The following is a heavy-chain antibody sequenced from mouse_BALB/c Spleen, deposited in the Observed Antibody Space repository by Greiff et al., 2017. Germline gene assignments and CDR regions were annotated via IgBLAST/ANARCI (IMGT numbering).Heavy chain of an antibody. CDR3: ARQGLSIAMDY. J-gene: IGHJ4*01. Sequence: EVQLQQSGAELVKPGASVKLSCTASGFNIKDTYMHWVKQRPEQGLEWIGRIDPANGNTKYDPKFQGKATITADTSSNTAYLQLSSLTSEDTAFYYCARQGLSIAMDYWGQGTSVTVSS. CDR1: GFNIKDTY. CDR2: IDPANGNT. V-gene: IGHV14-3*02.